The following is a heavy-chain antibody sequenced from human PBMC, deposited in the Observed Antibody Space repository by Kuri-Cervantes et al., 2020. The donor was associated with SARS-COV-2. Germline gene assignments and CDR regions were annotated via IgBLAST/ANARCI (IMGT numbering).Heavy chain of an antibody. D-gene: IGHD2-15*01. Sequence: GESLKISCAASGFTFSSYSMNWVRQAPGKGLEWVSSISSSSSYIYYADSVKGRFTISRDNAKNSLYLQMNSLRAEDTAVYYCARDKVVAYWGQGTPVTVAS. J-gene: IGHJ4*02. CDR3: ARDKVVAY. V-gene: IGHV3-21*01. CDR1: GFTFSSYS. CDR2: ISSSSSYI.